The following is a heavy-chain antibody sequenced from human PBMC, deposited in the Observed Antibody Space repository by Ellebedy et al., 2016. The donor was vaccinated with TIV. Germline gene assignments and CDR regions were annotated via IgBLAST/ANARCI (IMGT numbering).Heavy chain of an antibody. CDR2: LGHEGIVT. D-gene: IGHD3-10*01. V-gene: IGHV3-30*02. Sequence: PGGSLRLSCAASGFTMNDNPMHWLRQPPGKGLEWLTVLGHEGIVTHYADSVKGRFTISRDNSHKTLYLEMSSLRVDDTAMYFCVREDRGSGRAGVGQIWGQGTLVTVSS. J-gene: IGHJ3*02. CDR3: VREDRGSGRAGVGQI. CDR1: GFTMNDNP.